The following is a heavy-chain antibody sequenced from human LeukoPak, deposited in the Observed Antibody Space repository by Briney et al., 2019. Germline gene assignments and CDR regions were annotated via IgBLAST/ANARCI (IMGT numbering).Heavy chain of an antibody. CDR3: ASRLPTTVTTGDSTDY. V-gene: IGHV4-39*01. D-gene: IGHD4-11*01. J-gene: IGHJ4*02. Sequence: SEALSLTCTVSGGSISSSSYYWGWIRQPPGKGLEWIGSIYYSGSTYYNPSLKSRVTISVDTSKNQFSLKLSSVTAADTAVYYCASRLPTTVTTGDSTDYWGQGTLVTVSS. CDR2: IYYSGST. CDR1: GGSISSSSYY.